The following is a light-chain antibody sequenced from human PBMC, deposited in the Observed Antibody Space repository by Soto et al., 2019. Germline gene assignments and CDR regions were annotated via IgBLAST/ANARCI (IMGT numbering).Light chain of an antibody. CDR2: QAS. Sequence: DIQMTQSPSTLSASVGDRVTITCRASQSISTWLAWYQHKPGKAPKLLIYQASSLEGGVPSRFSGSGSGTAFTLTISSLQPDDFATYYCQQYSIYSRTFGQGTKVETK. V-gene: IGKV1-5*03. CDR3: QQYSIYSRT. CDR1: QSISTW. J-gene: IGKJ2*02.